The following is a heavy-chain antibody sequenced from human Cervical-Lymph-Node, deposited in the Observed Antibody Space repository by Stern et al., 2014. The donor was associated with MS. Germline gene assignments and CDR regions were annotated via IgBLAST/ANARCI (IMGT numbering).Heavy chain of an antibody. J-gene: IGHJ1*01. D-gene: IGHD3-22*01. CDR3: ARASDSSGYYPEYFQY. CDR2: IIIIVETA. Sequence: VPLVQSWAEVKKPGSSVKVYCKASGGTFSNYAISWVRQAPGQGLEWMGGIIIIVETANSAQKFQCRVTITADESTSTAYMELSSLRSEDTAVYYCARASDSSGYYPEYFQYWGQGTPVTVSS. V-gene: IGHV1-69*12. CDR1: GGTFSNYA.